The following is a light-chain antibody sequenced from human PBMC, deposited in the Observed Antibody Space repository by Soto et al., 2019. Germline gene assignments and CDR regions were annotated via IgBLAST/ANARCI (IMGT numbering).Light chain of an antibody. V-gene: IGLV1-47*01. Sequence: QSVLTQPPSASGTPGQGVTISCSGSTSNIGSNYVYWYQQLPGTAPKLLIYRNNQRPSGVPDRFSGSKSGTSASLAISGLRSDDEADYLCATWDDSLDACYVLRPVTKVT. CDR1: TSNIGSNY. J-gene: IGLJ1*01. CDR3: ATWDDSLDACYV. CDR2: RNN.